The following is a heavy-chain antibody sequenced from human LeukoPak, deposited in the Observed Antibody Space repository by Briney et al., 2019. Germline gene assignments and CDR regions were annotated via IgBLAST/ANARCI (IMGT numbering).Heavy chain of an antibody. V-gene: IGHV3-30*18. CDR1: GFAFSTYG. CDR2: ISNDGTET. D-gene: IGHD2/OR15-2a*01. Sequence: GGSLRFSCTASGFAFSTYGMLWDRQTPGQGLKWVAAISNDGTETNETDSVKGRFTISRDNSNNTLFLQLNSLRAEDTAVYYCAKDFLCGIVFGSMGHIDFWGQGTLVTVSS. CDR3: AKDFLCGIVFGSMGHIDF. J-gene: IGHJ4*02.